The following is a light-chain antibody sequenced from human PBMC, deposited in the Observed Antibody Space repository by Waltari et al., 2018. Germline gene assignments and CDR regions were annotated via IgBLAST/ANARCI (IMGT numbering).Light chain of an antibody. CDR1: SSGVGSYNL. V-gene: IGLV2-23*01. CDR2: GAS. J-gene: IGLJ2*01. Sequence: QSALTQPASVSGSPGQSITISCTGTSSGVGSYNLVSWYQQHPGKAPKLMIYGASKRPSGVSNRFSGSKSGNTASLTISGLQAEDEADYYCCSYAGSKVFGGGTKLTVL. CDR3: CSYAGSKV.